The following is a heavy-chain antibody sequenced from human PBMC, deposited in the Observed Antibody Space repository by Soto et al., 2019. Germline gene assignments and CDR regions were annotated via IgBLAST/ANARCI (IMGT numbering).Heavy chain of an antibody. CDR3: AKDYAIVVVVAATRGGYYGMDV. J-gene: IGHJ6*02. D-gene: IGHD2-15*01. CDR1: GFTFSSYG. CDR2: ISYDGSNK. Sequence: GGSLRLSCAASGFTFSSYGMHWVRQAPGKGLEWVAVISYDGSNKYYADSVKGRFTISRDNSKNTLYLQMNSLRAEDTAVYYCAKDYAIVVVVAATRGGYYGMDVWGQGTTVTVSS. V-gene: IGHV3-30*18.